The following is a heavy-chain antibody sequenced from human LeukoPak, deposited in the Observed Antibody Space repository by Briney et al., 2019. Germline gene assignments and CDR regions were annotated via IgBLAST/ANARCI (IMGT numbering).Heavy chain of an antibody. CDR3: ARGIAAAGKNWFDP. D-gene: IGHD6-13*01. Sequence: ASVPDSFKASVCTFTSYYMHWVGPPPGQGLAWMGIITPSGGSTSYAQRFQGRVTMTRDTSTSTVYMELSSLRSEDTAVYYCARGIAAAGKNWFDPWGQGTLVSASS. CDR1: VCTFTSYY. CDR2: ITPSGGST. V-gene: IGHV1-46*01. J-gene: IGHJ5*02.